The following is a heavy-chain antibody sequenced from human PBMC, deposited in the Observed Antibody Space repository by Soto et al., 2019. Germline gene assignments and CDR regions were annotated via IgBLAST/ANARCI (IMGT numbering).Heavy chain of an antibody. CDR1: GGSFSGYY. CDR2: INHSGST. V-gene: IGHV4-34*01. Sequence: SLILSLTCAVYGGSFSGYYWSWIRQPPGKGLEWIGEINHSGSTNYNPSLKSRVTISVDTSKNQFSLKLSSVTAADTAVYYCARTLPKLRFWEWLFHLYGMDVWGQGTTVTVSS. CDR3: ARTLPKLRFWEWLFHLYGMDV. D-gene: IGHD3-3*01. J-gene: IGHJ6*02.